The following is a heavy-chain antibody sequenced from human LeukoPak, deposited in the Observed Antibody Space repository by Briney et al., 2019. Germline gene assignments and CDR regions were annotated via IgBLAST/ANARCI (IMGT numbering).Heavy chain of an antibody. CDR3: ARSGGAWIYNY. J-gene: IGHJ4*02. CDR2: IFYSGST. V-gene: IGHV4-39*07. CDR1: GGSISTSNYY. D-gene: IGHD1-7*01. Sequence: SETLSLTCTVSGGSISTSNYYWGWIRQPPGKGLEWIGNIFYSGSTYYSPSLKSRVTISLDTSRNQFSLKLNSVTAADTAVYYCARSGGAWIYNYWGQGTLVTVSS.